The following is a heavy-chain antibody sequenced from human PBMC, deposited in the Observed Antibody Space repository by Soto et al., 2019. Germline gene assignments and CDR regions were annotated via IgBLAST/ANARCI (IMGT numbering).Heavy chain of an antibody. J-gene: IGHJ4*02. CDR3: ARAGYRSVDY. Sequence: EVQLVESXXXXXQPGGSLRLSCAASGFTFXXXXXNWVRQAPGKGLEWVSYISSSGSTIYYADSVRGRFTISRDNAKNSLYLQMNSLRDEDTAVYYCARAGYRSVDYWGQGTLVTVSS. V-gene: IGHV3-48*02. D-gene: IGHD3-3*01. CDR2: ISSSGSTI. CDR1: GFTFXXXX.